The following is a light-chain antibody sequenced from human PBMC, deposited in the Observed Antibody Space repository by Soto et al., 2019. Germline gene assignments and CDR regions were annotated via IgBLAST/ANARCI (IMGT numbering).Light chain of an antibody. CDR2: AVT. V-gene: IGLV2-14*03. CDR1: RSDVGGYNY. CDR3: CSYTSSSTYV. J-gene: IGLJ1*01. Sequence: QSALTQPASVSGSPGQSITISCTGTRSDVGGYNYVYWHQHHPGKAPKLIIYAVTNRPSGVSDRFSGSKSGNTASLTISGLQAEDEADYCCCSYTSSSTYVFGPGTKLTVL.